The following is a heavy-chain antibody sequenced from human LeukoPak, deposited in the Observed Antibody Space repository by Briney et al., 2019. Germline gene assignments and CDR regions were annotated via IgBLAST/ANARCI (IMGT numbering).Heavy chain of an antibody. V-gene: IGHV3-30*02. CDR1: GFTFSSYG. CDR2: IRYDGSNK. CDR3: ARDDGVYYDSSGYSETDAFDI. J-gene: IGHJ3*02. D-gene: IGHD3-22*01. Sequence: SGGSLRLSCAASGFTFSSYGMHWVRQAPGKGLEWVAFIRYDGSNKYYADSVKGRFTISRDNSKNTLYLQMNSLRAEDTAVYYCARDDGVYYDSSGYSETDAFDIWGQGTMVTVSS.